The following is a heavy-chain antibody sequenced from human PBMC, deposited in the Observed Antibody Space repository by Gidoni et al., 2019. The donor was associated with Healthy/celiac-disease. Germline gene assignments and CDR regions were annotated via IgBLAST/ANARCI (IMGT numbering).Heavy chain of an antibody. CDR2: IRYDGSNK. D-gene: IGHD4-4*01. J-gene: IGHJ6*03. Sequence: QVQLVESGGGVVQPGGSLSLSCAASGFTFSSYGMHWVRQAPGKGLEWVAFIRYDGSNKYYADSVKGRFTISRDNSKNTLYLQMNSLRAEDTAVYYCAKELQTRSYYYYYYMDVWGKGTTVTVSS. V-gene: IGHV3-30*02. CDR3: AKELQTRSYYYYYYMDV. CDR1: GFTFSSYG.